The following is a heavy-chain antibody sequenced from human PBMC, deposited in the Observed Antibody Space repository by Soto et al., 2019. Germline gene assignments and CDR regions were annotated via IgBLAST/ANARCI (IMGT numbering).Heavy chain of an antibody. CDR1: GGSISTVGHY. Sequence: SETLSLTCSVSGGSISTVGHYWTWIRQPPGKGLEWIGSIYHTGSTYYSKSLRSRLTMSVDTSKSQFSLRLSSVTAAGTAVYYCARATGTLRSRNCDYWGQGSLVTVSS. CDR3: ARATGTLRSRNCDY. CDR2: IYHTGST. D-gene: IGHD1-1*01. V-gene: IGHV4-31*03. J-gene: IGHJ4*02.